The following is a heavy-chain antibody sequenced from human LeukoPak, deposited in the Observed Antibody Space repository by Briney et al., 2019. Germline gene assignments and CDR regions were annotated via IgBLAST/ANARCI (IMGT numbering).Heavy chain of an antibody. V-gene: IGHV4-59*11. CDR3: AXENLDALFDF. J-gene: IGHJ4*02. Sequence: SETLSLTCTVSGASISSHFWSWIRQPPGKGLEWIGYISYSGNTRYNPSLESRVTISVDTSKNQFSLKLSSVTAADTAVYYCAXENLDALFDFWGQGTLVTVSS. D-gene: IGHD1-7*01. CDR1: GASISSHF. CDR2: ISYSGNT.